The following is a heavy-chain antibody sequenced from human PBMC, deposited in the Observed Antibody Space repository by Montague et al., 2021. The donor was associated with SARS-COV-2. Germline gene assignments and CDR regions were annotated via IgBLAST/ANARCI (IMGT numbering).Heavy chain of an antibody. J-gene: IGHJ4*02. D-gene: IGHD3-9*01. CDR2: IYYSGXT. Sequence: SETLSLTCTVSGGSIRSSSYYWGWIRQPPGKGLEWIGSIYYSGXTXYXXXXKXRVTIPVDTSKNQFSLKLSSVTAANTAVYYCARHRITIFLGRMFDYWGQGTLVTVSS. CDR3: ARHRITIFLGRMFDY. V-gene: IGHV4-39*01. CDR1: GGSIRSSSYY.